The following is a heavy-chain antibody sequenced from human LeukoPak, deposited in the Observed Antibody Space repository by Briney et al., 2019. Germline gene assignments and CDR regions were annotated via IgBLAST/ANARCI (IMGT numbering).Heavy chain of an antibody. Sequence: GGSLRLSCAVSGFTFSNYGMHWVRQAPGRGLDWVAFIRYDGTNKYYADSVKGRVTISRDNSKNTLYLQMNSLRAEGTSVYYCAKGYSYGIDYWGQGTLVTVSS. CDR3: AKGYSYGIDY. D-gene: IGHD5-18*01. CDR1: GFTFSNYG. V-gene: IGHV3-30*02. J-gene: IGHJ4*02. CDR2: IRYDGTNK.